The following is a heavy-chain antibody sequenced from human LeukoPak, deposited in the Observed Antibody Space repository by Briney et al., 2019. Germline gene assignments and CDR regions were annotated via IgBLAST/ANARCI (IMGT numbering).Heavy chain of an antibody. V-gene: IGHV3-23*01. CDR3: AKDTSAWWYHRAYMNV. Sequence: GGSLRLSCAAYGFTFSDYAMSWVRQAAGGGLEWVSPISGSGDKTLHADSVKGRFTTSRDNSKNTLSLQKSSLRVEDSAVYFCAKDTSAWWYHRAYMNVWGTGTTVTVSS. J-gene: IGHJ6*03. D-gene: IGHD2-15*01. CDR1: GFTFSDYA. CDR2: ISGSGDKT.